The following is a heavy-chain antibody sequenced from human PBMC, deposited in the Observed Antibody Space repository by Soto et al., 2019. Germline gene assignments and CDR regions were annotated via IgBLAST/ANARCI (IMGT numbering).Heavy chain of an antibody. Sequence: SETLSLTCSLSGGASGGDYWSWIRQPPGKALEWIGYVSYRGSTDYHPSLKSRVSISIDTSKNQFSLKMISVTAADTAVYYCARHGSDNSWFFFHPWGHRALVTLSS. J-gene: IGHJ5*02. V-gene: IGHV4-59*08. CDR2: VSYRGST. CDR3: ARHGSDNSWFFFHP. D-gene: IGHD6-13*01. CDR1: GGASGGDY.